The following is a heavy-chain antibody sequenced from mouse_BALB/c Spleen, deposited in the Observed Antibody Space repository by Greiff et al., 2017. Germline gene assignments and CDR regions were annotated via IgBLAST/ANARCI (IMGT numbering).Heavy chain of an antibody. V-gene: IGHV5-9-4*01. CDR1: GFTFSSYA. CDR3: ARRHYDYDGFAY. CDR2: ISSGGSYT. Sequence: DVMLVESGGGLVKPGGSLKLSCAASGFTFSSYAMSWVRQSPEKRLEWVAEISSGGSYTYYPDTVPGRFTISRDNAKNTLYLEMSSLRSEDTAMYYCARRHYDYDGFAYWGQGTLVTVSA. D-gene: IGHD2-4*01. J-gene: IGHJ3*01.